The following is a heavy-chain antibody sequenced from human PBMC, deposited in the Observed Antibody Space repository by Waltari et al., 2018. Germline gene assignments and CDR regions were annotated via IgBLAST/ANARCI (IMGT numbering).Heavy chain of an antibody. V-gene: IGHV1-69*12. CDR1: GGTFSSYA. Sequence: QVQLVQSGAEVKKPGSSVKVSCKASGGTFSSYAISWVRQAPGQGLEWMGGIIPIVGTANYEQKFQGRVTITADEATSTAYMELSSLRSEDTAVYYCAREKDSYGSRSMDVWGQGTTVTVSS. CDR3: AREKDSYGSRSMDV. D-gene: IGHD5-18*01. J-gene: IGHJ6*02. CDR2: IIPIVGTA.